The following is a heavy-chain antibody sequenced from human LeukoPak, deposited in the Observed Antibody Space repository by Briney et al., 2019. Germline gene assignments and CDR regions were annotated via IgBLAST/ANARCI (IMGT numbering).Heavy chain of an antibody. CDR3: AREVTMVRGVIITHYYYYMDV. CDR2: IYYSGST. D-gene: IGHD3-10*01. Sequence: GSLRLSCAASGFTFSSSAMTWVRQAPGKGLEWIGSIYYSGSTYYNPSLKSRVTISVDTSKNQFSLKLSSVTAADTAVYYCAREVTMVRGVIITHYYYYMDVWGKGTTVTVSS. V-gene: IGHV4-39*07. CDR1: GFTFSSSAM. J-gene: IGHJ6*03.